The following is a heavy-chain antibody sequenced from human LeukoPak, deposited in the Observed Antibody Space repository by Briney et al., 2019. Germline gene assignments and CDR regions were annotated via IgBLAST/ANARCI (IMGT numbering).Heavy chain of an antibody. Sequence: ASVTVSCKASGYTFTGYYMRWVRQAPGQGLEWMGWINPNSGGTNYAQKFQGRVTTTRDTSISTAYMELSRLRSDDTAVYYSARGSARRITMVRGVANFDYWGQGTLVTVSS. D-gene: IGHD3-10*01. CDR3: ARGSARRITMVRGVANFDY. J-gene: IGHJ4*02. V-gene: IGHV1-2*02. CDR2: INPNSGGT. CDR1: GYTFTGYY.